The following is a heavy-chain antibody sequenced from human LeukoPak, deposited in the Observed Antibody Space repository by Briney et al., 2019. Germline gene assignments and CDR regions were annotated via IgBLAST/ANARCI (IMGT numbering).Heavy chain of an antibody. CDR1: GGTFSSYA. D-gene: IGHD4-11*01. CDR3: ARVHLVTYYFDY. Sequence: ASVKVSCKASGGTFSSYAISWVRQAPGQGLEWMGGIIPIFGTANYAQKFQGRVTITADESTSTAYVELSSLRSEDTAVYYCARVHLVTYYFDYWGQGTLVTVSS. V-gene: IGHV1-69*13. J-gene: IGHJ4*02. CDR2: IIPIFGTA.